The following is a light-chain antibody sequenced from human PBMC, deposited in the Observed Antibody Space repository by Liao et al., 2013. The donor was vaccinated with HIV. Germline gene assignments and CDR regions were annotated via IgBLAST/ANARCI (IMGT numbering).Light chain of an antibody. CDR1: KLGDKY. Sequence: SYELTQPPSVSVSPGQTASITCSGDKLGDKYVSWIQQRPGQSPVLVIYQDTKRPSGIPERFSGSNSGNTATLTISGTQAMDEADYFCQVWDSSTSFVFGSGTKVTVL. CDR3: QVWDSSTSFV. CDR2: QDT. J-gene: IGLJ1*01. V-gene: IGLV3-1*01.